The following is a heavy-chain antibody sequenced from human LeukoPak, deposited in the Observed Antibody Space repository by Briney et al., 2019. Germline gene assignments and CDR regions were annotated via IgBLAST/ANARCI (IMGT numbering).Heavy chain of an antibody. V-gene: IGHV4-39*01. CDR2: IYYSGST. Sequence: PSVTLSLTCTVSGGSISSSSYYWGWIRQPPGKGLEWIGSIYYSGSTYYNPSLKSRVTISVNTSNNQFSLKLSSVTAADTAVYYCATSIAVAGTLPDYWGQGTLVTVS. CDR3: ATSIAVAGTLPDY. J-gene: IGHJ4*02. CDR1: GGSISSSSYY. D-gene: IGHD6-19*01.